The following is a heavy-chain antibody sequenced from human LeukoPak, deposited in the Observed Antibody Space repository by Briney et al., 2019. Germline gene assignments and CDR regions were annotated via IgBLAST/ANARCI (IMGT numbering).Heavy chain of an antibody. J-gene: IGHJ6*03. D-gene: IGHD6-13*01. CDR1: GGTFSSYA. V-gene: IGHV1-69*06. CDR2: IIPIFGTA. CDR3: ASCIAAAGTNYYYYMDV. Sequence: ASVKVSCKASGGTFSSYAISWVRQAPGQGLEWMGGIIPIFGTANYAQKFQGRVTITADKSTSTAYMELSSLRSEDTAVYYCASCIAAAGTNYYYYMDVWGKGTTVTVSS.